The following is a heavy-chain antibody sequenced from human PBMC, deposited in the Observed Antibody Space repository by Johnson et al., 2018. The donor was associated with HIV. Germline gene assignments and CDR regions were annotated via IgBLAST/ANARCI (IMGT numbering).Heavy chain of an antibody. CDR2: ISGSGTNI. J-gene: IGHJ3*02. V-gene: IGHV3-11*04. CDR3: ARASYYYGSADI. D-gene: IGHD3-10*01. CDR1: GFSFSDYY. Sequence: QVQLVESGGGLVKPGGSQRLSCAASGFSFSDYYMSWIRQAPGKGLEWVSYISGSGTNIYYADSVKGRFTISRDNAKKSLFLQMNSLRAEDTAVYYCARASYYYGSADIWGQGTMVTVSS.